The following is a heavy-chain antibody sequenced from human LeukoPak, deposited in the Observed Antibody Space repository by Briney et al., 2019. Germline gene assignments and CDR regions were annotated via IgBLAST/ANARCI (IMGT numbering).Heavy chain of an antibody. Sequence: SETLSLTCAVSAYSISSGYYWGWIRQPPGKGLEWIGSIYHSGSAYQNPSLKSRVTISVDTSKNLFSLKLRSVTAADTAVYYCARDALSDYRPFDYWGQGTLVTVSS. CDR3: ARDALSDYRPFDY. CDR1: AYSISSGYY. J-gene: IGHJ4*02. CDR2: IYHSGSA. V-gene: IGHV4-38-2*02. D-gene: IGHD6-25*01.